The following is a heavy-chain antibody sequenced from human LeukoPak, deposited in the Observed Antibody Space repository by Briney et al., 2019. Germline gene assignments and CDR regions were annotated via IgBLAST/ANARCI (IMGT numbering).Heavy chain of an antibody. J-gene: IGHJ4*02. Sequence: SLRLSCAASGFTFDDYAIHWVRQAPGKGLEWVSGISWNSGSIGYADSVKGRFTISRDNAKNSLYLQMNSLRAEDTALYYCAKEHNWGQGTLVTVSS. V-gene: IGHV3-9*01. CDR1: GFTFDDYA. CDR2: ISWNSGSI. CDR3: AKEHN.